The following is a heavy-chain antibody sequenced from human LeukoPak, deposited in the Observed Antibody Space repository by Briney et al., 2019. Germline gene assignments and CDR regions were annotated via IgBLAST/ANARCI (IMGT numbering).Heavy chain of an antibody. D-gene: IGHD4-23*01. J-gene: IGHJ5*02. V-gene: IGHV4-39*01. Sequence: PSETLSLTCTVSGGSISSSSYYWGWIRQPPGKGLEWIGSIYYSGSTYYNPSLKSRVTISVDTSKNQFSLKLSSVTAADTAVYYCARHRVYGGNKPILFNWFDPWGQGTLVTVSS. CDR3: ARHRVYGGNKPILFNWFDP. CDR1: GGSISSSSYY. CDR2: IYYSGST.